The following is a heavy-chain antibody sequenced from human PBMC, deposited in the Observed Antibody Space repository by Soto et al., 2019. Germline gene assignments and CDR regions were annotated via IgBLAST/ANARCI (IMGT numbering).Heavy chain of an antibody. CDR2: IQPNSGGT. CDR1: GYTFTGYY. J-gene: IGHJ6*03. V-gene: IGHV1-2*04. CDR3: ARGGVTPTIYYYYYYMHV. D-gene: IGHD2-21*02. Sequence: VKVSCKASGYTFTGYYMHWVRQAPGQGLEWMGWIQPNSGGTNYAQKFQGWVNMTRDTSISTAYMELSRLRSDDTAVYYCARGGVTPTIYYYYYYMHVGGKGNTATATS.